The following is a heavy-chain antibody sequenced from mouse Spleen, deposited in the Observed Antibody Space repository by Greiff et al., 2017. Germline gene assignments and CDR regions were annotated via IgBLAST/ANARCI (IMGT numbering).Heavy chain of an antibody. CDR1: GYTFTSYW. J-gene: IGHJ3*01. Sequence: VQLQESGAELAKPGASVKLSCKASGYTFTSYWMHWVKQRPGQGLEWIGYINPSSGYTKYNQKFKDKATLTADKSSSTAYMQLSSLTYEDSAVYYCARDYYGSSSWFAYWGQGTLVTVSA. V-gene: IGHV1-7*01. D-gene: IGHD1-1*01. CDR2: INPSSGYT. CDR3: ARDYYGSSSWFAY.